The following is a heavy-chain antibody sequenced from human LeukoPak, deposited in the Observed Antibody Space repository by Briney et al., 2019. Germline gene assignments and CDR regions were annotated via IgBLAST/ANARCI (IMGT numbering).Heavy chain of an antibody. CDR3: ARAPPPGYSSGWYFSGEFDY. Sequence: SETLSLTCAVYGGSFSGYYWSWIRQPPGKGLEWIGYIYYSGSTNYNPSLKSRVTISVDTSKNQFSLKLSSVAAADTAVYYCARAPPPGYSSGWYFSGEFDYWGQGTLVTVSS. D-gene: IGHD6-19*01. V-gene: IGHV4-59*01. CDR2: IYYSGST. CDR1: GGSFSGYY. J-gene: IGHJ4*02.